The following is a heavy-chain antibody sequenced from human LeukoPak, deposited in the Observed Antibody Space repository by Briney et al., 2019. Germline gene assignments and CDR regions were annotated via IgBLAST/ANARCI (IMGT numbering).Heavy chain of an antibody. J-gene: IGHJ4*02. D-gene: IGHD3-3*01. Sequence: GASVKVSCKASGYTCTSYGISWVRQAPGQGLEWMGWISAYNGNTNYAQKFQGRVTMTRDTSISTAYMELSRLRSDDTAVYYCARETLLYDFWSGYYAYWGQGTLVTVSS. CDR3: ARETLLYDFWSGYYAY. CDR2: ISAYNGNT. CDR1: GYTCTSYG. V-gene: IGHV1-18*01.